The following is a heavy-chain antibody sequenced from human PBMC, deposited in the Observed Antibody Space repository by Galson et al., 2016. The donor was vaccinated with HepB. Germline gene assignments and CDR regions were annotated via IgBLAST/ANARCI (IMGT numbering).Heavy chain of an antibody. CDR2: IDWEDDK. D-gene: IGHD2-2*01. Sequence: PALVKPTQTLTLTCIFSGFSLSTTGMRVSWIRQPPGKALEWLARIDWEDDKFYSTSLRTRLTISKDTSKNQVVLTMTNMDPVDTGTYYCARESVLPAAVVFDYWGHGSLVTVSS. J-gene: IGHJ4*01. CDR3: ARESVLPAAVVFDY. V-gene: IGHV2-70*04. CDR1: GFSLSTTGMR.